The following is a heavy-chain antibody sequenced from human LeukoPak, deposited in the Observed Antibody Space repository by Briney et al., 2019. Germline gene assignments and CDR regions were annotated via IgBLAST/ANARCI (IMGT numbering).Heavy chain of an antibody. CDR2: ISVYNGNT. V-gene: IGHV1-18*01. J-gene: IGHJ4*02. CDR1: GYTFTSYG. D-gene: IGHD6-13*01. CDR3: AIQSRSSSYDY. Sequence: ASVKVSCEGSGYTFTSYGISWVRQAPGQGLEWMGWISVYNGNTNYAQKFQGRVTMTTDTSTSTAYMELRSLRSDDTAVYYCAIQSRSSSYDYWGQETLVTVSS.